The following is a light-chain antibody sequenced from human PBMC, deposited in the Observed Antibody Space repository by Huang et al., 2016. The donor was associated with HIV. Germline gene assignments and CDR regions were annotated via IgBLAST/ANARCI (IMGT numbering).Light chain of an antibody. V-gene: IGKV3D-15*01. J-gene: IGKJ2*01. CDR1: QSSNHN. CDR2: GAS. CDR3: QQYNIWPYT. Sequence: EIVMTQSPVTLSVSPGERVTLAWRASQSSNHNLAWFQQRPGQAPSVLIYGASTRATGIPARFSASGSGAEFNLTISGLQSEDFTVYYCQQYNIWPYTFGQGTKLEI.